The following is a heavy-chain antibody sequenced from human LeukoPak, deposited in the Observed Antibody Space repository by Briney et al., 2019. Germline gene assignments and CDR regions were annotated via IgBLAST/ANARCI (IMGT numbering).Heavy chain of an antibody. Sequence: GGSLRLSCEASGFTFSTYGMDWVRQAPGKGLEWVSSISASSKYIWYADSVEGRFTISRDNARNSLYLQINSLRAEDTAVYYCARERDCGRTNCVAYFFDYWGQGTLVTASS. J-gene: IGHJ4*02. CDR3: ARERDCGRTNCVAYFFDY. V-gene: IGHV3-21*01. CDR2: ISASSKYI. CDR1: GFTFSTYG. D-gene: IGHD2-2*01.